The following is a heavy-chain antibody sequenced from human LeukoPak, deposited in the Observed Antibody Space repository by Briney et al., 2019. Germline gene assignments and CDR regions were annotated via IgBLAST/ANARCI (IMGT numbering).Heavy chain of an antibody. CDR2: ISYDGSNK. Sequence: PGRSLRLSCVASGFTFSSYAMHWVRQAPGKGLEWVAVISYDGSNKYYADSVKGRFTISRDNSKNTLYLQMNSLRAEDTAVYYCARAGDFDHWGQGTLVTVSS. CDR1: GFTFSSYA. CDR3: ARAGDFDH. J-gene: IGHJ4*02. D-gene: IGHD4-17*01. V-gene: IGHV3-30-3*01.